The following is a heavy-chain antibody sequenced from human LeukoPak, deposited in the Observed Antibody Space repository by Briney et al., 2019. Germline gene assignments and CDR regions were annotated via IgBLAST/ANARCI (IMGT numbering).Heavy chain of an antibody. CDR3: ACSYYYGSGSYYYFDY. D-gene: IGHD3-10*01. J-gene: IGHJ4*02. CDR2: IYYSGST. Sequence: SETLSLTCTVSGGSISSGSYYWGWIRQPPGKGLEWIGSIYYSGSTYYNPSLKSRVTISVDTSKNQFSLKLSSVTAADTAVYYCACSYYYGSGSYYYFDYWGQGTLVTVSS. V-gene: IGHV4-39*01. CDR1: GGSISSGSYY.